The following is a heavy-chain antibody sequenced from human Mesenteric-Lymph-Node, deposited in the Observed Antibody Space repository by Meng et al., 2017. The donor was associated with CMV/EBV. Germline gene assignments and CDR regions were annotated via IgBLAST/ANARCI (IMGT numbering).Heavy chain of an antibody. V-gene: IGHV1-18*01. CDR3: AREHLPLGYNYCYYGMDV. CDR1: GYTFTSYG. Sequence: ASVKVSCKASGYTFTSYGISWVRQAPGQGLEWMGWISAYNGNTNYAQKLQGRVTMTTDTSTSTAYMELRSLRSDDTAVYYCAREHLPLGYNYCYYGMDVWGQGTTVTVSS. J-gene: IGHJ6*02. D-gene: IGHD1-1*01. CDR2: ISAYNGNT.